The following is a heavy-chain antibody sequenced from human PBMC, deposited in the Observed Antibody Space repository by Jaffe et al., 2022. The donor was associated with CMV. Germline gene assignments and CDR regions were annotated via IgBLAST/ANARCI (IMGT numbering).Heavy chain of an antibody. Sequence: EVQLVESGGGLVQPGRSLRLSCAASGFTFDDYAMHWVRQAPGKGLEWVSGISWNSGSIGYADSVKGRFTISRDNAKNSLYLQMNSLRAEDTALYYCSKGGSYAEDWGQGTLVTVSS. CDR3: SKGGSYAED. CDR2: ISWNSGSI. J-gene: IGHJ4*02. CDR1: GFTFDDYA. V-gene: IGHV3-9*01. D-gene: IGHD3-16*01.